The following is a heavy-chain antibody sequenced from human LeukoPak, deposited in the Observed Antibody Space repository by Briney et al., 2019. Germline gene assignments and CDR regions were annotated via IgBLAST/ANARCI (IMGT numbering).Heavy chain of an antibody. CDR2: INHSGST. CDR3: ARSLRRQYCTNGVCSNSGY. Sequence: PSETLSLTCAVYGGSFSGYYWSWIRQPPGKGLEWIGEINHSGSTNYNPSLKSRVTISVGTSKNQFSLKLSSVTAADTAVYYCARSLRRQYCTNGVCSNSGYWGQGTLVTVSS. V-gene: IGHV4-34*01. D-gene: IGHD2-8*01. J-gene: IGHJ4*02. CDR1: GGSFSGYY.